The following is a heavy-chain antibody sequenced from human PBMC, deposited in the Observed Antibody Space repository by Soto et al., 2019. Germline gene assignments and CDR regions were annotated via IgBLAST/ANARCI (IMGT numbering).Heavy chain of an antibody. Sequence: QVQLQESGPGLVKPSQTLSLTCTVSGGSISSGDYYWSWIRQPPGKGLEWIGYIYYSGSTYYNPSLKRRVTVSVDTSKNRFSLKLSSVTAADTAVYYCAREFPGRYYCDYWGQGTLVTVSS. CDR1: GGSISSGDYY. V-gene: IGHV4-30-4*01. CDR3: AREFPGRYYCDY. D-gene: IGHD3-10*01. J-gene: IGHJ4*02. CDR2: IYYSGST.